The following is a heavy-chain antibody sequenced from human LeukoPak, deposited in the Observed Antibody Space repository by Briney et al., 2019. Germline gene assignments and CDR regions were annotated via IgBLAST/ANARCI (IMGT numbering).Heavy chain of an antibody. CDR3: AHGKGRWLHLIY. D-gene: IGHD5-24*01. V-gene: IGHV1-24*01. CDR2: FDPEDGET. CDR1: GYTLTELS. J-gene: IGHJ4*02. Sequence: ASVKVSCKVSGYTLTELSMHLVRQAPGKGLEWMGGFDPEDGETIYAQKFQGRVTMTEDTSTDTAYMELSSLRSEDTAVYYCAHGKGRWLHLIYWGQGTLVTVSS.